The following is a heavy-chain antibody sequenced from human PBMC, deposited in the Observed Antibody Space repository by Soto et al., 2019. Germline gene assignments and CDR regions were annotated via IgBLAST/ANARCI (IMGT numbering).Heavy chain of an antibody. CDR2: ISSDGSDK. V-gene: IGHV3-30*18. CDR3: AKDAIVVVPTAQRSYGMDX. J-gene: IGHJ6*02. CDR1: GFTFRGYD. Sequence: PGGSLRLSCEDSGFTFRGYDFHWVRQAPGKGLEWVSVISSDGSDKYYADSVKGRFTISRDNSKNTLYLQMNSLRPEDTAVYYCAKDAIVVVPTAQRSYGMDXWGQGTTVTVS. D-gene: IGHD2-2*01.